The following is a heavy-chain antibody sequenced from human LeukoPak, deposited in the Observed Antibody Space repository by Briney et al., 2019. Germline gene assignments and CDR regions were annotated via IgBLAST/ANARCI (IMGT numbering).Heavy chain of an antibody. Sequence: GGSLRLSCAASGFTFSSYWMSWVRQAPGKGLEWVANIKQDGSEKYYVDSVKGRFTISRDNAKNSLYLQMNSLRAEDTAVHYCARGGEDIVVVVAATADYWGQGTLVTVSS. D-gene: IGHD2-15*01. J-gene: IGHJ4*02. CDR2: IKQDGSEK. CDR1: GFTFSSYW. V-gene: IGHV3-7*03. CDR3: ARGGEDIVVVVAATADY.